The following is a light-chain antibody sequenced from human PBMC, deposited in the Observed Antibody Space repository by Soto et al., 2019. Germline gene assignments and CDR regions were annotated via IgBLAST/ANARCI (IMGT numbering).Light chain of an antibody. J-gene: IGLJ1*01. Sequence: QSALTQPASVSGSPGQSITISCTGTSSDVGNYKYVSWYQQHPGKAPKLMIYEVSNRPSGVSNRFSGSKSGNTASLTISGLQAEDEGEYYCSLYTTDSTYVFGPGTKVTVL. CDR2: EVS. CDR3: SLYTTDSTYV. CDR1: SSDVGNYKY. V-gene: IGLV2-14*01.